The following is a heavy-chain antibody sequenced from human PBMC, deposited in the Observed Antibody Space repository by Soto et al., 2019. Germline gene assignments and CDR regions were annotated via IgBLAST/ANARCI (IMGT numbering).Heavy chain of an antibody. CDR3: GKGGGGDHGY. V-gene: IGHV3-23*01. Sequence: EVQLLESGGGLVQPGGSLRLSCAASGFTFSSSDMSWVRQAPGKGLEWVSSITRTGDVTHYADSVKGRFTISRDNSKNQGHLQMNNLRDGEPAVFFWGKGGGGDHGYWGQGTLVAVSS. CDR2: ITRTGDVT. D-gene: IGHD2-21*02. CDR1: GFTFSSSD. J-gene: IGHJ4*02.